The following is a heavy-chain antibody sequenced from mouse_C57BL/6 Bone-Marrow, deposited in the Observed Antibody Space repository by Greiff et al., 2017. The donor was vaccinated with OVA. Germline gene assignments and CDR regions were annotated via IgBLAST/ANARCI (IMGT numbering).Heavy chain of an antibody. CDR1: GYTFTSYD. CDR2: IYPRDGST. V-gene: IGHV1-85*01. D-gene: IGHD4-1*01. J-gene: IGHJ1*03. CDR3: ARRDWDGYFDV. Sequence: VQLVESGPELVKPGASVKLSCKASGYTFTSYDINWVKQRPGQGLEWIGWIYPRDGSTKYNEKFKGKATLTVDTSSSTAYMELHSLTSEDSAVYFCARRDWDGYFDVWGTGTTVTVSS.